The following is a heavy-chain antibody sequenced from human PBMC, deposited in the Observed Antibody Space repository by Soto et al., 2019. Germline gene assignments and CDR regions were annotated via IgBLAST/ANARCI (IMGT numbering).Heavy chain of an antibody. J-gene: IGHJ4*02. CDR2: IKQDGSEQ. Sequence: GGSLRLSCAASGFTFSSYWMTWVRQTPGKGLEWVGNIKQDGSEQDLVDPVKGRFTISRDNAKNSLDLQMNSLRAEDTAVYYCVSDYGGRLGFSYWGQGTLVTVSS. CDR3: VSDYGGRLGFSY. V-gene: IGHV3-7*01. D-gene: IGHD2-15*01. CDR1: GFTFSSYW.